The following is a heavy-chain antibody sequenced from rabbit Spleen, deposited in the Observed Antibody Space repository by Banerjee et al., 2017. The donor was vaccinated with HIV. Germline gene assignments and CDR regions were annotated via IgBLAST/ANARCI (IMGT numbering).Heavy chain of an antibody. Sequence: QEQLEESGGGLVKPGGTLTLTCKASGIDFSNYYYIYWVRQAPGKGLELIAWIYAGSSDNTYSATWAKGRFTISKTSSTTVTLQMTSLTAADTATYFCARDTGTSFSTYGMDLWGPGTLVTVS. D-gene: IGHD8-1*01. CDR3: ARDTGTSFSTYGMDL. V-gene: IGHV1S45*01. J-gene: IGHJ6*01. CDR2: IYAGSSDNT. CDR1: GIDFSNYYY.